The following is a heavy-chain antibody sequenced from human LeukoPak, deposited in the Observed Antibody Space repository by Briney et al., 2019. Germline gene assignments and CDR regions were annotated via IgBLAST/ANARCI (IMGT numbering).Heavy chain of an antibody. J-gene: IGHJ3*02. CDR1: GGSISSYY. CDR3: AILDYGDGYNSGTFDI. V-gene: IGHV4-59*01. Sequence: PSETLSLTCTVSGGSISSYYWSWIRQPPGKGLEWIGYIYYSGSTNYNPSLKSRVTISVDTSKNQFSLKLSSVTAADTAVYYCAILDYGDGYNSGTFDIWGQGTMVTVSS. CDR2: IYYSGST. D-gene: IGHD5-24*01.